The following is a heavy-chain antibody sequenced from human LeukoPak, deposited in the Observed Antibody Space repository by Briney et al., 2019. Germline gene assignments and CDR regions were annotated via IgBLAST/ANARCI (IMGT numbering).Heavy chain of an antibody. CDR1: GGTFSSYA. CDR3: ARADYYDSSGYPELDY. D-gene: IGHD3-22*01. Sequence: SVKVSCKASGGTFSSYAISWVRQAPGQGLEWMGGIIPIFGTANYAQKFQGRVTITADESTSTAYMELSSLRSEDTAVYYCARADYYDSSGYPELDYWGQGTLVTVSS. CDR2: IIPIFGTA. V-gene: IGHV1-69*13. J-gene: IGHJ4*02.